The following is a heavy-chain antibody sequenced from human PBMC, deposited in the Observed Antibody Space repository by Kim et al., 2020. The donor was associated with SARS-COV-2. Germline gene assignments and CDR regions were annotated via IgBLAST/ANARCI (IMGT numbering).Heavy chain of an antibody. V-gene: IGHV3-23*01. D-gene: IGHD3-22*01. J-gene: IGHJ4*02. Sequence: YADSVRGRFTVSRDNAKNMLDLQMDNLRVEDTALYYCAKEHESSGWPTFDYWGRGTQVTVSS. CDR3: AKEHESSGWPTFDY.